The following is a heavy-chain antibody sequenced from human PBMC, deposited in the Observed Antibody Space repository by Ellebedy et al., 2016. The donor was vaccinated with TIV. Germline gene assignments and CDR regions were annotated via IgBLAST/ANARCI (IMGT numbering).Heavy chain of an antibody. D-gene: IGHD6-19*01. CDR1: GFTFSSYS. CDR3: ARDQWLGRAYYFDY. V-gene: IGHV3-48*04. CDR2: ISSSSSNM. Sequence: GESLKISCAASGFTFSSYSMNWVRQAPGKGLEWVSYISSSSSNMYYADSVKGRFTISRDNAKNSLYLQMNSLRAEDTAVYYCARDQWLGRAYYFDYWGQGTLVTVSS. J-gene: IGHJ4*02.